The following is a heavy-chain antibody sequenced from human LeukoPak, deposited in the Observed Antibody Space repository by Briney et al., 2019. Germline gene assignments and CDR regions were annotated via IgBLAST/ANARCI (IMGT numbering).Heavy chain of an antibody. J-gene: IGHJ4*02. Sequence: GGSLRLSCAASGFTFSSYGMHWVRQAPGKGLEWVAVISYDGSNKYYADSVKGRFTISRDNSKNTLYLQMNSLRAEDTAVYYCAKDRSTMVRGVPPGYWGQGTLVTVSS. CDR2: ISYDGSNK. CDR3: AKDRSTMVRGVPPGY. CDR1: GFTFSSYG. V-gene: IGHV3-30*18. D-gene: IGHD3-10*01.